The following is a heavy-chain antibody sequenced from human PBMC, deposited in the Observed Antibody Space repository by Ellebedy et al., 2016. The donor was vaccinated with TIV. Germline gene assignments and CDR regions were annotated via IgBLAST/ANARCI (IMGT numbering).Heavy chain of an antibody. Sequence: GGSLRLSCAASGFTVSNNYMSWVRQAPRKGLEWVSVLYSGGNTNYADSVRGRLTISRDNSTNTLYLQMNSLRDEDTAVYYCARVVVIEFESDWHVDYFDYWGQGTLVTVSS. D-gene: IGHD2-21*01. CDR1: GFTVSNNY. CDR3: ARVVVIEFESDWHVDYFDY. CDR2: LYSGGNT. J-gene: IGHJ4*02. V-gene: IGHV3-53*01.